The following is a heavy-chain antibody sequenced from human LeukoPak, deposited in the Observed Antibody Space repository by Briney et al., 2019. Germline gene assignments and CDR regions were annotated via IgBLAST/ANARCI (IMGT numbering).Heavy chain of an antibody. CDR2: IKEDGSEI. CDR1: GFAFSTYW. V-gene: IGHV3-7*01. D-gene: IGHD3-16*01. J-gene: IGHJ4*02. Sequence: GGSLRLSCAASGFAFSTYWMSWVRQAPGKGLEWVANIKEDGSEIYYVDSVKGRFTISKDNAKNSLYLQMSSLRLEDTAVYYCAGWAYDSHWGQGTLVTVSS. CDR3: AGWAYDSH.